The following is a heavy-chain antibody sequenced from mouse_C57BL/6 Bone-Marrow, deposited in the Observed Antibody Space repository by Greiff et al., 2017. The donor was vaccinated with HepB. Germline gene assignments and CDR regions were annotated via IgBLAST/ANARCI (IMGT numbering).Heavy chain of an antibody. CDR2: IYPGGGYT. Sequence: VQRVESGAELVRPGTSVKMSCKASGYTFTNYWIGWAKQRPGHGLEWIGDIYPGGGYTNYNEKFKGKATLTADKSSSTAYMQFSSLTSEDSAIYYCASTAQATWGQGTTLTVSS. CDR3: ASTAQAT. V-gene: IGHV1-63*01. D-gene: IGHD3-2*02. J-gene: IGHJ2*01. CDR1: GYTFTNYW.